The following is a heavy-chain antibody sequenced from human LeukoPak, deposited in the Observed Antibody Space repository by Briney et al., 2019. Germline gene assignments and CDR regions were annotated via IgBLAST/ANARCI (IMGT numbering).Heavy chain of an antibody. Sequence: SVKVSCKASGGTFSSYAISWVRQAPGQGPEWMGGIIPIFGTANYAQKFQGRVTITADESTSTAYMELSSLRSEDTAVYYCARDRNSNYPYYYGMDVWGQGTTVTVSS. CDR3: ARDRNSNYPYYYGMDV. CDR1: GGTFSSYA. J-gene: IGHJ6*02. D-gene: IGHD4-11*01. V-gene: IGHV1-69*13. CDR2: IIPIFGTA.